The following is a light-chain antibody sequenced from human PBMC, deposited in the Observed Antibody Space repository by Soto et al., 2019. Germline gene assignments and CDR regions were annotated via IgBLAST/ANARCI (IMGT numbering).Light chain of an antibody. V-gene: IGLV6-57*04. CDR3: QSYECSNRRVV. J-gene: IGLJ2*01. CDR1: SGSIASNY. Sequence: NFMLTQPHSVSESPGKTVTISCTRSSGSIASNYVQWYQQRPGSAPTTVIYEDNQRPSGVPDRFSGSIDSSSNSASLTISGLKTEDEADYYCQSYECSNRRVVFGGGTKLTVL. CDR2: EDN.